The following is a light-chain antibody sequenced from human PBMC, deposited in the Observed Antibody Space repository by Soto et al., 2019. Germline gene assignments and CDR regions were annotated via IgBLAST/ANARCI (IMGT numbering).Light chain of an antibody. CDR1: ENVNGH. CDR2: EAS. V-gene: IGKV1-5*03. Sequence: LQMTQSPNTLSASVGDSVAVTCRASENVNGHLAWYQQKPGKAPKLLIYEASILESGVPSRFSGSGFGTEFTLTINGLLPEDFVTYYCQQYNNCPSFGQGTKV. CDR3: QQYNNCPS. J-gene: IGKJ1*01.